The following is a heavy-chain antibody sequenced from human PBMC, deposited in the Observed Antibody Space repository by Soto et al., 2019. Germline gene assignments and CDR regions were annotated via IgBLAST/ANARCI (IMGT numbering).Heavy chain of an antibody. J-gene: IGHJ4*02. CDR2: VESAGSGT. Sequence: VPLVESGGGSVQPGGSLRLSCVASGITFSGFWMHWVRQVPGKGLVWVARVESAGSGTSYADSVKGRFTISRDNAKNTLSLKMDSLRVEDTAVYYCATVFEHWGQGIPVTVSS. CDR1: GITFSGFW. V-gene: IGHV3-74*01. CDR3: ATVFEH.